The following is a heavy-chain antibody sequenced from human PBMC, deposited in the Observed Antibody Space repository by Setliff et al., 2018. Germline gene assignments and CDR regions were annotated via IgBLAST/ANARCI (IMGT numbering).Heavy chain of an antibody. J-gene: IGHJ4*01. CDR1: SDHF. CDR3: ASFFAYCGGDCHYRY. D-gene: IGHD2-21*02. Sequence: SDHFIDWVRQAPGKGLEWVGRITNKPYDYTTQYAASVKGRFIIPRNESKNSVNLLMNSLKTEDTAVYYCASFFAYCGGDCHYRYWGQGTLVTVSS. CDR2: ITNKPYDYTT. V-gene: IGHV3-72*01.